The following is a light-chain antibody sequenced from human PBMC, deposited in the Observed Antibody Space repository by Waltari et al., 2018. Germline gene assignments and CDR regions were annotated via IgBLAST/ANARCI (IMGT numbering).Light chain of an antibody. CDR3: SSYAGSNTLEV. Sequence: QSALTQSASVSGSPGQSITISCTGTSNDVGGFNYVSWYQQHPGKAPKLMIYDVSNRPSGVSDRFSGSRSGNTASLTISGLQAEDEADYYCSSYAGSNTLEVFGGGTKLTVL. CDR1: SNDVGGFNY. CDR2: DVS. J-gene: IGLJ3*02. V-gene: IGLV2-14*03.